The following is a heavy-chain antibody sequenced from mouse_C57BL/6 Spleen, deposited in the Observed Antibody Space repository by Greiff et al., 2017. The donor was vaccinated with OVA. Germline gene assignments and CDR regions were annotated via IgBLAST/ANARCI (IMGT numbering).Heavy chain of an antibody. D-gene: IGHD2-1*01. V-gene: IGHV5-16*01. CDR1: GFTFSDYY. Sequence: EVKLVESEGGLVQPGSSMKLSCTASGFTFSDYYMAWVRQVPEKGLEWVANINYDGSSTYYLDSLKSRFIISRDNAKNILYLQMSSLKSEDTATYYCARGGYGNYVDYWGQGTTLTVSS. CDR3: ARGGYGNYVDY. CDR2: INYDGSST. J-gene: IGHJ2*01.